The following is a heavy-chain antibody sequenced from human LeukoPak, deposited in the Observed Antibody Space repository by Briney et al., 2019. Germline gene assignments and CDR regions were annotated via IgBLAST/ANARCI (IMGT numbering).Heavy chain of an antibody. J-gene: IGHJ4*02. Sequence: ASVKVSCKASGYTFTGYYMHWVRQAPGQGLEWMGIINPSGGSTSYAQKFQGRVTMTRDTSTSTVYMELSSLRSEDTAVYYCARGLSRDGYNAYLDYWGQGTLVTVSS. D-gene: IGHD5-24*01. CDR2: INPSGGST. CDR1: GYTFTGYY. CDR3: ARGLSRDGYNAYLDY. V-gene: IGHV1-46*01.